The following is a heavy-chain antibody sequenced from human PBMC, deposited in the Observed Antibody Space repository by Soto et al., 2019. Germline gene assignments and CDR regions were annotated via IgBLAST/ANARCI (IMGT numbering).Heavy chain of an antibody. CDR2: IYYSGST. D-gene: IGHD3-3*01. Sequence: SETLSLTCTVSGGSISSYYWSWIRQPPGKGLEWIGYIYYSGSTNYNPSLKSRVTISVDTSKNQFSLKLSSVTAADTAVYYYARRQGRFLEWLSPGWFDPWCQGLLVTV. V-gene: IGHV4-59*08. CDR1: GGSISSYY. J-gene: IGHJ5*02. CDR3: ARRQGRFLEWLSPGWFDP.